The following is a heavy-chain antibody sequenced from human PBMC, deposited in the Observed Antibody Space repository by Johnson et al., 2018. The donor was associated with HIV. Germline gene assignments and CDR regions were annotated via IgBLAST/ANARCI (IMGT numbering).Heavy chain of an antibody. CDR2: IWYDGSNK. D-gene: IGHD1-26*01. CDR1: GFTFSSYG. Sequence: QVQLVESGGGVVQPGRSLRLSCAASGFTFSSYGMHWVRQAPGKGLEWVAVIWYDGSNKYYADSVKGRFTISRDNSKNTLYLQMNSLRAEDTAVYYCAKARVGARGGAFDIWGQGTMVTVSS. J-gene: IGHJ3*02. V-gene: IGHV3-33*08. CDR3: AKARVGARGGAFDI.